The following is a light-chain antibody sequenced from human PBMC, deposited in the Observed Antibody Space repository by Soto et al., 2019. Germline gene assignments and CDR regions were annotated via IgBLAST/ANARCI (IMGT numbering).Light chain of an antibody. CDR3: SSYIGSSNV. Sequence: QSALTQPPSASGSPGQSVAISCTGTSSDVGGYNYVSWYQQHPGKAPKLVIYEVNKRPSGVPDRFSGSKSGNTASLTVSGLQAEDEADYYCSSYIGSSNVFGTGTKVIFL. CDR1: SSDVGGYNY. V-gene: IGLV2-8*01. CDR2: EVN. J-gene: IGLJ1*01.